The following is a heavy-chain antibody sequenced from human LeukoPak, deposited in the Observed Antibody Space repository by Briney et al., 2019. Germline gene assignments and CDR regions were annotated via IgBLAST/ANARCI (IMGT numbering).Heavy chain of an antibody. CDR3: TRVLTTMTTLDY. J-gene: IGHJ4*02. CDR2: ISRSGSTI. D-gene: IGHD4-17*01. CDR1: GFTFSSYE. V-gene: IGHV3-48*03. Sequence: GGSLRLSCAASGFTFSSYEINWVRQAPGKGLEWVSYISRSGSTIHYADSVKGRFTVSRDSAKTSLFLQMNSLRAEDTAVYYCTRVLTTMTTLDYWGQGTLVTVSS.